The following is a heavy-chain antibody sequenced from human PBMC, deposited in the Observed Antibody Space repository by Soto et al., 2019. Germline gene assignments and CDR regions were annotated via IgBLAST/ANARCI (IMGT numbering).Heavy chain of an antibody. Sequence: QITLKESGPPLVKPTQTLTLTCSFSGFSLSTRGVGVGWIRQPPGKALEWLALIFLDDDKWYSPSLRSRLPLTEDPSKNPVVLTMINLDPVDTATYYCAHRSRGCAYYFDQWGQGTLVTVSS. D-gene: IGHD6-19*01. CDR2: IFLDDDK. J-gene: IGHJ4*02. CDR1: GFSLSTRGVG. CDR3: AHRSRGCAYYFDQ. V-gene: IGHV2-5*02.